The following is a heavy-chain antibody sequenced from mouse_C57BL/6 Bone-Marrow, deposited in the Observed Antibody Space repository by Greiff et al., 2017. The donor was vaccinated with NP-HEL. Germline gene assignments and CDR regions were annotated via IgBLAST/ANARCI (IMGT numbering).Heavy chain of an antibody. J-gene: IGHJ1*03. CDR3: AIRTGTPYWYCDV. CDR1: GYTFTSYW. D-gene: IGHD4-1*01. CDR2: LHPSDSDT. V-gene: IGHV1-74*01. Sequence: QVQLQQPGAELVKPGASVKVSCKASGYTFTSYWLHWVKQRPGQGLEWIGRLHPSDSDTTYNQTFKGKATLTVDKSSSTAYMQLSSLTSEDSAVYYCAIRTGTPYWYCDVWGTGTTVTVSS.